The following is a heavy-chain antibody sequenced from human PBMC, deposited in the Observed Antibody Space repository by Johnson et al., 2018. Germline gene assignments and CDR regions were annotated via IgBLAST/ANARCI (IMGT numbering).Heavy chain of an antibody. CDR2: ISKYGSV. Sequence: QVQLQESGPGLLKPSETLSLTCIVSGGSMSEDYWSWIRQPPGKGLEWVGTISKYGSVNYNPSLQSRVTISADTSKSQFSLSLTTVTAADTAVYFCARKHDTYISGINYYYYMDVGGKGTAVTVSS. D-gene: IGHD5-18*01. V-gene: IGHV4-59*01. CDR1: GGSMSEDY. CDR3: ARKHDTYISGINYYYYMDV. J-gene: IGHJ6*03.